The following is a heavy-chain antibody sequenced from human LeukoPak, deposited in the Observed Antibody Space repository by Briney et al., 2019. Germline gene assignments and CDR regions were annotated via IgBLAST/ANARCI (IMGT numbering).Heavy chain of an antibody. Sequence: SQTLSLTCTVSGGSVNSNSYHWTWIRQHPGKGLECIGYIYYSGYTYYNPSLRSRVTISVDTSKSQFSLKLSSVIAADTAVYYCARGLRHAYNYVNYFDYWGQGTLVTVSS. D-gene: IGHD5-24*01. CDR2: IYYSGYT. V-gene: IGHV4-31*03. CDR1: GGSVNSNSYH. J-gene: IGHJ4*02. CDR3: ARGLRHAYNYVNYFDY.